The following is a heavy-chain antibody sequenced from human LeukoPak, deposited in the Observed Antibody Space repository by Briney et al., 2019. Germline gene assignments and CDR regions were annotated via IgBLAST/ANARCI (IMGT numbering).Heavy chain of an antibody. D-gene: IGHD4-23*01. CDR3: ASGTVVTPPGDAFDI. V-gene: IGHV3-48*01. J-gene: IGHJ3*02. CDR2: ISSSSSTI. CDR1: GFTLSSYS. Sequence: PGGSLRLSCAASGFTLSSYSMNWVRQAPGKGLEWVSYISSSSSTIYYADSVKGRFTISRDNAKNSLYLQMNSLRAEDTAVYYCASGTVVTPPGDAFDIWGQGTMVTVSS.